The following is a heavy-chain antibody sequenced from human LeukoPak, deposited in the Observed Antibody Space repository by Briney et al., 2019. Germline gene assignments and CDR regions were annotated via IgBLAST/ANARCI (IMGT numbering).Heavy chain of an antibody. CDR2: ISAYNGNT. V-gene: IGHV1-18*01. CDR1: GYTFTSYG. J-gene: IGHJ4*02. Sequence: ASVKVSCKASGYTFTSYGISWVRQAPGQGLEWMGWISAYNGNTNYAQKLQGRVTMTTDTSTSTAYMELRSLRSDDTAVYYCARGATYYYYSYGYFMDYWGQGTLVTVSS. CDR3: ARGATYYYYSYGYFMDY. D-gene: IGHD3-22*01.